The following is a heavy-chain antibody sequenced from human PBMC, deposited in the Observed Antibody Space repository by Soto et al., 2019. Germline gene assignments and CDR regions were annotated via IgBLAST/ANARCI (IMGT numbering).Heavy chain of an antibody. CDR3: ATSMRHTLNP. D-gene: IGHD2-8*01. Sequence: EVQVVESGGGLVQPGGSLRLSCAASGFTFSSHWMTWVRQVPGKGLEWVANINQDGSDQYYVDSVKGRFTISRDNAKNSLCLHMNSLRVEDTAVYYCATSMRHTLNPWGQGTPVTVSS. V-gene: IGHV3-7*01. CDR1: GFTFSSHW. CDR2: INQDGSDQ. J-gene: IGHJ5*02.